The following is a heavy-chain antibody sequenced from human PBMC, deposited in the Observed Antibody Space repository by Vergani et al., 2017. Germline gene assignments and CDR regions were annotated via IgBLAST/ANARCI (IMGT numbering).Heavy chain of an antibody. J-gene: IGHJ6*02. CDR3: AKDQVRGVGKYGMDV. V-gene: IGHV4-39*07. CDR2: IYYSGST. Sequence: QLQLQESGPGLVKPSETLSLTCTVSGGSISSSSYYWGWIRQPPGKGLEWIGSIYYSGSTYYNPSLKSRVTISVDTSKNQFSLKLSSVTAADTAVYYCAKDQVRGVGKYGMDVWGQGP. CDR1: GGSISSSSYY. D-gene: IGHD3-10*01.